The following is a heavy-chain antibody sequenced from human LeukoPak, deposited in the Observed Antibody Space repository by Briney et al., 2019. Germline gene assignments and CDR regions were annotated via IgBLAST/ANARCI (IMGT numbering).Heavy chain of an antibody. V-gene: IGHV3-23*01. D-gene: IGHD3-9*01. CDR2: ISGNS. CDR1: GFSFSTYP. J-gene: IGHJ2*01. CDR3: VKDGLDWGSYFDL. Sequence: PGGSLRLSCAASGFSFSTYPMNWVRQAPGKGLQWVSAISGNSYYADSVKGRFTISRNNSKNTLYLQMNNLKAEGTAVYYCVKDGLDWGSYFDLWGRGTLVTVSS.